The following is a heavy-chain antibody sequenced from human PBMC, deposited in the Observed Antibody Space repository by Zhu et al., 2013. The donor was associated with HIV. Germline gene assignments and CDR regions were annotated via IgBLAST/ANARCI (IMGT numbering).Heavy chain of an antibody. D-gene: IGHD4-17*01. CDR3: ARDLTTVTTSVFGY. J-gene: IGHJ4*02. Sequence: QVQVVQSGAEVKKPGASVKVSCKASGYTFTAYYMHWVRQAPGQGLEWMGWINTNSGGTKYAQKFQGRVTMTRDTSISTAYMELSRLRSDDTAVYYCARDLTTVTTSVFGYWGQGTLVTVSS. V-gene: IGHV1-2*02. CDR1: GYTFTAYY. CDR2: INTNSGGT.